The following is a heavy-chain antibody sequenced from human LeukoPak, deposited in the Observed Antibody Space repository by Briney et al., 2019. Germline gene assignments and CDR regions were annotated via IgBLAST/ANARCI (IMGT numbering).Heavy chain of an antibody. J-gene: IGHJ5*02. CDR1: GGSISSYY. D-gene: IGHD3-3*01. CDR2: IYYSGST. V-gene: IGHV4-59*01. Sequence: SETLSLTRTVSGGSISSYYWSWIRQPPGKGLEWIGYIYYSGSTNYNPSLKSRVTISVDTSKNQFSLKLSSVTAADTAVYYCAREVTIFGVVLDRFDPWGQGTLVTVSS. CDR3: AREVTIFGVVLDRFDP.